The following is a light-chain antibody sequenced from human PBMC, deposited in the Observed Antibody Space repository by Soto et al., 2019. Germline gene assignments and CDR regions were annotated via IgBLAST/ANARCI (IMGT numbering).Light chain of an antibody. Sequence: EIVKTQSPATLSVSPGDRATLSCRARQSVSSNLAWYQQKPGQAPRLLIYCASTRATGTPARFSGSGSGTEFTLTISSLQSEDFAVFYCLQYNNWWTFGQGTKVDI. J-gene: IGKJ1*01. CDR1: QSVSSN. CDR3: LQYNNWWT. V-gene: IGKV3-15*01. CDR2: CAS.